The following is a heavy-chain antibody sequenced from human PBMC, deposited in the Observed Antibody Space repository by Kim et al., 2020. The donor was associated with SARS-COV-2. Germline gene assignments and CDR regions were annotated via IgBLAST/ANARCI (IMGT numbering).Heavy chain of an antibody. CDR2: INSDGSST. Sequence: GGSLRLSCAASGFTFSSYWMHWVRQAPGKGLVWVSRINSDGSSTSYADSVKGRFTISRDNAKNTLYLQMNSLRAEDTAVYYCASAVLWFGEFDYWGQGTVVTVSS. V-gene: IGHV3-74*01. J-gene: IGHJ4*02. D-gene: IGHD3-10*01. CDR3: ASAVLWFGEFDY. CDR1: GFTFSSYW.